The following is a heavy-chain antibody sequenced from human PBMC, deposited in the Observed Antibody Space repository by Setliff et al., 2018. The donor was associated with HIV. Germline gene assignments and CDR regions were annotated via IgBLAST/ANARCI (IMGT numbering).Heavy chain of an antibody. J-gene: IGHJ4*02. D-gene: IGHD1-26*01. CDR1: GGSISSSNW. Sequence: PSETLSLTCAVSGGSISSSNWWSWVRQPPGKGLEWIGYVYYSGSTNYNPSLKSRVTLSFDTSKNNFSLNLNSVTATDTAVYYCARGLKGGGYYFDYWGPGTLVTVSS. CDR3: ARGLKGGGYYFDY. CDR2: VYYSGST. V-gene: IGHV4-61*03.